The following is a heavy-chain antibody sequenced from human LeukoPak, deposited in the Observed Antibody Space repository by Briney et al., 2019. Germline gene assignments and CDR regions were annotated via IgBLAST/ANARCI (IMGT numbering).Heavy chain of an antibody. CDR2: MYHGGST. CDR3: ARHEDALLFFDS. D-gene: IGHD2-15*01. J-gene: IGHJ4*02. Sequence: SETLSLTCAVSGGSISRSDYSWSWIRQPPGKGLEWIGYMYHGGSTYYNPSLSSRVTISADRSKNQFSLRLSSVTAADTAVYYCARHEDALLFFDSWGQGTLVTVSS. V-gene: IGHV4-30-2*01. CDR1: GGSISRSDYS.